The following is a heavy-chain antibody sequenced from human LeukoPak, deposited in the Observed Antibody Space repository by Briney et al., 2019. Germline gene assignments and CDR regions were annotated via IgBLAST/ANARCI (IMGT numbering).Heavy chain of an antibody. D-gene: IGHD5-18*01. V-gene: IGHV4-34*01. CDR3: AREVNGYSPYFDY. Sequence: ASETLSLTCAVYGGSFSGYYWSWIRQLPGKGLEWIGEINHSGSTNYNPSLKSRVTISVDTSKNQFSLKLSSVTAADTAVYYCAREVNGYSPYFDYWGQGTLVTVSS. CDR2: INHSGST. J-gene: IGHJ4*02. CDR1: GGSFSGYY.